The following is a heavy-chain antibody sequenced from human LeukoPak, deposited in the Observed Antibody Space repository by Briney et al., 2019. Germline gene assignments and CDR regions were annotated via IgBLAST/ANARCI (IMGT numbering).Heavy chain of an antibody. CDR2: MNPNSGNT. J-gene: IGHJ5*02. Sequence: ASVKVSCKASGYTFTSYDINWVRQATGQRLEWMGWMNPNSGNTGYAQKFQGRVTITTDESTSTAYMELSSLRSEDTAVYYCARATSTRGYSGSNWFDPWGQGTLVTVSS. CDR3: ARATSTRGYSGSNWFDP. V-gene: IGHV1-8*01. D-gene: IGHD5-12*01. CDR1: GYTFTSYD.